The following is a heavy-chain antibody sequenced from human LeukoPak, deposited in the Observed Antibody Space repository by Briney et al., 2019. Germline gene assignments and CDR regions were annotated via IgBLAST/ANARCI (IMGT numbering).Heavy chain of an antibody. D-gene: IGHD5-12*01. J-gene: IGHJ4*02. Sequence: GGSLRLSCAASGFTFSSYWMSWVRQAPGKGLEWVANIKQDGSEKYYVGSVKGRFTISRDNAKNSLDLQMNSLRAENTAVYYCARRLKQDATKTFDYWGQGTLVTVSS. CDR2: IKQDGSEK. V-gene: IGHV3-7*01. CDR3: ARRLKQDATKTFDY. CDR1: GFTFSSYW.